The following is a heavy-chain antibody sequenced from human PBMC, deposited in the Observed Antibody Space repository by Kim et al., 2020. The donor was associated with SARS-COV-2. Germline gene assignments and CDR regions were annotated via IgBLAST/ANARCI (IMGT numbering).Heavy chain of an antibody. V-gene: IGHV3-30*04. D-gene: IGHD3-16*01. CDR3: ARALLGHYYYGMDV. J-gene: IGHJ6*02. CDR1: GFTFSSYA. CDR2: ISYDGSNK. Sequence: GGSLRLSCAASGFTFSSYAMHWVRQAPGKGLEWVAVISYDGSNKYYADSVKGRFTISRDNSKNTLYLQMNSLRAEDTAVYYCARALLGHYYYGMDVWGQGTTVTVPS.